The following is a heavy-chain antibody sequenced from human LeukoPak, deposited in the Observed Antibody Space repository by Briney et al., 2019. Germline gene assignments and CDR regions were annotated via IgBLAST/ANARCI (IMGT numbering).Heavy chain of an antibody. J-gene: IGHJ4*02. CDR1: GGSISSYY. D-gene: IGHD5-12*01. Sequence: SETLSLTCTVSGGSISSYYWSWIRQPPGKGLEWIGYIYYSGSTNYNPSLKSRVTISVDTSKNQFSLKLSSVTAADTAVYYCARLRVATIDDYFDYWGQGTLVTVSS. V-gene: IGHV4-59*08. CDR2: IYYSGST. CDR3: ARLRVATIDDYFDY.